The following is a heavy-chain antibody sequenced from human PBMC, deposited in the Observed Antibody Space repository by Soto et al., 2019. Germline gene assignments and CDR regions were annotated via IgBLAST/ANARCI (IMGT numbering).Heavy chain of an antibody. CDR3: ARTKGEAYYYDSLVDY. V-gene: IGHV1-69*12. D-gene: IGHD3-22*01. Sequence: QVQLVQSGAEVKKPGSSVKVSCKASGGTFSSYAISWVRQAPGQGLEWMGGIIPIFGTANYAQKFQGRVTITADESTSTAYMELSSLRSEDTAVYYCARTKGEAYYYDSLVDYWGQGTLVTVSS. CDR2: IIPIFGTA. CDR1: GGTFSSYA. J-gene: IGHJ4*02.